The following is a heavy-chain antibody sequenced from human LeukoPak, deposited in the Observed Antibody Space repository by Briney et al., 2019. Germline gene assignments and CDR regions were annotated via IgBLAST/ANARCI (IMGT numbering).Heavy chain of an antibody. D-gene: IGHD5-18*01. CDR3: ARDGPVDTAMVQNFYMDV. CDR2: IYHSGST. CDR1: GYSINSGFY. V-gene: IGHV4-38-2*02. Sequence: SETLSLTCAVSGYSINSGFYWGWIRQSPGRGLEWLGNIYHSGSTYYTPSLKSRFAISVHTPNNKFSLKLTSVTAADTAVYYCARDGPVDTAMVQNFYMDVWVKGTTVIVSS. J-gene: IGHJ6*03.